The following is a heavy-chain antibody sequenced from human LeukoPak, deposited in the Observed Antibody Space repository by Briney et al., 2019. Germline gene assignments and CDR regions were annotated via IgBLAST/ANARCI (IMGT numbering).Heavy chain of an antibody. Sequence: SETLSLTCTVSGGSISSYYWSWIRQPPGKGLEWIGYIYYSGSTNYNPSLKSRVTISVDTSKNQFSLKLSSVTAADTALYYCARHDDGSYSYWGQGTLVTVSS. CDR2: IYYSGST. V-gene: IGHV4-59*08. D-gene: IGHD1-26*01. CDR3: ARHDDGSYSY. CDR1: GGSISSYY. J-gene: IGHJ4*02.